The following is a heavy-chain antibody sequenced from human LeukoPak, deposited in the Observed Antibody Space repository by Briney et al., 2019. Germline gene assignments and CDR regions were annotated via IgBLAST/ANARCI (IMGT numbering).Heavy chain of an antibody. V-gene: IGHV4-38-2*02. CDR1: GYSISSGYY. CDR3: ARHPRGPVEPLWSDYYFNWFDP. J-gene: IGHJ5*02. Sequence: SETLSLTCTVSGYSISSGYYWGWIRQPPGKGLEWIGSIYHSGSTYYNPSLKSRVTISVDTSKNQFSLKLSSVTAADTAVYYCARHPRGPVEPLWSDYYFNWFDPWGQGTLVTVSS. CDR2: IYHSGST. D-gene: IGHD2/OR15-2a*01.